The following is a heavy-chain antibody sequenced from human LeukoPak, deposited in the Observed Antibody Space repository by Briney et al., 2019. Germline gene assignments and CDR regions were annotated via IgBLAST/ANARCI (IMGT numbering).Heavy chain of an antibody. CDR2: ISYDGTNK. Sequence: GGSLRLSCAASGFIFSTFGMHWVRQAPGKGLVWVAVISYDGTNKYYADSVKGRFTISRDNSKDTLSLQLNSLRAEDTAVYYCAKDVEPYFDWLLPTYWGQGTRVIVSS. J-gene: IGHJ4*02. V-gene: IGHV3-30*18. CDR3: AKDVEPYFDWLLPTY. CDR1: GFIFSTFG. D-gene: IGHD3-9*01.